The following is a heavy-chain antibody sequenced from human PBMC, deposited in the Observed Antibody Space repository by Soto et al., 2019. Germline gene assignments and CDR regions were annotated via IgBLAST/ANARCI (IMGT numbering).Heavy chain of an antibody. CDR3: ARVGRAWYGVFD. J-gene: IGHJ4*02. Sequence: QVQLQESGPGLVKPSETLSLTCTVSGGSMNTNYWTWIRQPPGKALEWIGQIHFSGSTNYNPSLVSGXAISVDTSTNRFSLTMTSVTASDTAVYYCARVGRAWYGVFDWGQGTLVTVSS. CDR1: GGSMNTNY. CDR2: IHFSGST. V-gene: IGHV4-59*01. D-gene: IGHD6-19*01.